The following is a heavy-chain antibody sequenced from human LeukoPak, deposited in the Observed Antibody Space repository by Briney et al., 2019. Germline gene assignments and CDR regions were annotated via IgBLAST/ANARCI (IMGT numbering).Heavy chain of an antibody. Sequence: ASVKVSCKAPGYSFTNYGLTWVRQAPGQGLEWMGWISAYNGNTNYAQNLQGRVTMTTDTSTKTAYMELRSLRSDDTAVYYCARAPMVRGLTLFDYWGQGTLVTVSS. V-gene: IGHV1-18*01. CDR3: ARAPMVRGLTLFDY. J-gene: IGHJ4*02. CDR1: GYSFTNYG. D-gene: IGHD3-10*01. CDR2: ISAYNGNT.